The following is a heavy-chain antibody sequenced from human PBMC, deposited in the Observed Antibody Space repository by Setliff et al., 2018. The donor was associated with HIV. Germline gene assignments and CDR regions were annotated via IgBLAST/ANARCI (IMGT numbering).Heavy chain of an antibody. CDR2: IYSGGST. CDR1: EVIVSNNY. Sequence: GGSLRLSCAVSEVIVSNNYMSWVRQAPGKGLEWVSVIYSGGSTDHADSVKGRFTISRDNAKNSLYLQMNSLRAEDTAVYYCARDPRPKFWSGNSPFDYWGQGTLVTVSS. CDR3: ARDPRPKFWSGNSPFDY. D-gene: IGHD3-3*01. V-gene: IGHV3-53*01. J-gene: IGHJ4*02.